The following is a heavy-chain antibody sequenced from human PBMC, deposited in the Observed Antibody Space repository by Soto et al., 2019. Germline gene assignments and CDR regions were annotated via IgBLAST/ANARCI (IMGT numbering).Heavy chain of an antibody. J-gene: IGHJ6*02. Sequence: GESLKISCKGSGYSFTSYWIGWVRQMPGKGLEWMGIIYPGDPDTRYSPSFQGQVTISADKSISTAYLQWSSLKASDTAMYYCARLGVYCSSTSCYNYYYYGMDAWGQGTTVTVSS. V-gene: IGHV5-51*01. D-gene: IGHD2-2*02. CDR2: IYPGDPDT. CDR3: ARLGVYCSSTSCYNYYYYGMDA. CDR1: GYSFTSYW.